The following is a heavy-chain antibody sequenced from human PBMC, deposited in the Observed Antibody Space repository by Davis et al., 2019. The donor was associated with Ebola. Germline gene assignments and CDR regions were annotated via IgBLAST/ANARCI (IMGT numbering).Heavy chain of an antibody. Sequence: SVKVSCKASGFTFTDYYMHWVRQAPGQGLEWMGGIIPMFGRANNVQKFQGRVTITADGSTTTAYMELSSLRPEDTAVYYSARGPTDPSGGWGQGTLVTVSS. CDR2: IIPMFGRA. CDR1: GFTFTDYY. J-gene: IGHJ4*02. CDR3: ARGPTDPSGG. D-gene: IGHD3-16*01. V-gene: IGHV1-69*13.